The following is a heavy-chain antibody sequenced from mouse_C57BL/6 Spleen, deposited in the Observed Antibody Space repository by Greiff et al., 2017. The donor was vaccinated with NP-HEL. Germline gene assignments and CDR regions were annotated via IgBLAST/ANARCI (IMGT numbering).Heavy chain of an antibody. J-gene: IGHJ1*03. CDR3: TFTTVVDWYFDV. V-gene: IGHV14-4*01. Sequence: VQLKESGAELVRPGASVKLSCTASGFNIKDDYMHWVKQRPEQGLEWIGWIDPENGDTEYASKFQGKATITADTSSNTAYLQLSSLTSEDTAVYYCTFTTVVDWYFDVWGTGTTVTVSS. CDR1: GFNIKDDY. CDR2: IDPENGDT. D-gene: IGHD1-1*01.